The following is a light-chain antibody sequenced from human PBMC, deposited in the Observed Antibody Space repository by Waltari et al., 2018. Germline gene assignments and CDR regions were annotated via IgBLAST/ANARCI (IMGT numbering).Light chain of an antibody. Sequence: EIVLTQSPGTLSLSPGERATLPCRASQSVDGTYLAWYQQKPGQAPRLLIYGASSRATGSPDRFSGSGSGTDFTLTISRLEPEDFAVYYCQQYSTSPGTFGQGTKVEVK. V-gene: IGKV3-20*01. CDR1: QSVDGTY. J-gene: IGKJ1*01. CDR3: QQYSTSPGT. CDR2: GAS.